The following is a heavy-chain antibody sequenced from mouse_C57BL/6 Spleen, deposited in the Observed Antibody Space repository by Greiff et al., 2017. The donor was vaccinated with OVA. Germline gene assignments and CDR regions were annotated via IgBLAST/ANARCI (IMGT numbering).Heavy chain of an antibody. D-gene: IGHD2-3*01. CDR3: ASIYDGYYGFYFDD. CDR2: ISYDGSN. V-gene: IGHV3-6*01. J-gene: IGHJ2*01. CDR1: GYSITSGYY. Sequence: DVQLQESGPGLVKPSQSLSLTCSVTGYSITSGYYWNWIRQFPGNKLEWMGYISYDGSNNYNPSLKNRISITRDTSKNQFFLKLNSVTTEDTATYYCASIYDGYYGFYFDDWGQGTTLTVSS.